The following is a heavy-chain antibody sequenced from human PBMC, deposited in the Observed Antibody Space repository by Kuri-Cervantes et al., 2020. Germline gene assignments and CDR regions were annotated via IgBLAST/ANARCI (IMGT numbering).Heavy chain of an antibody. D-gene: IGHD2-15*01. J-gene: IGHJ3*02. V-gene: IGHV1-69*06. CDR2: IIPIFGTA. CDR3: ARDMSYCSGGSCYGSHAFDI. Sequence: SVKVSCKASGGTFSSYAISWVRQAPGQGLEWMGGIIPIFGTANYAQKFQGRVTITADKSTSTAYMELSSLRSEDTAVYYCARDMSYCSGGSCYGSHAFDIWGQGTMVTVSS. CDR1: GGTFSSYA.